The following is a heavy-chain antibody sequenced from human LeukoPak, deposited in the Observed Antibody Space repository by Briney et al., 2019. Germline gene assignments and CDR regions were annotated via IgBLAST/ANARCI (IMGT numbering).Heavy chain of an antibody. Sequence: PSQTLSLTCTVSGDSISSGSYYWSWIRQPAGEGLEWIGRIYSSGRTHYSPSLKSRVTISVDTSRNQFSLRLSSVTAADTAVYYCAREVGGFGELFSWFDPWGQGTLVTVSS. CDR1: GDSISSGSYY. V-gene: IGHV4-61*02. CDR2: IYSSGRT. D-gene: IGHD3-10*01. CDR3: AREVGGFGELFSWFDP. J-gene: IGHJ5*02.